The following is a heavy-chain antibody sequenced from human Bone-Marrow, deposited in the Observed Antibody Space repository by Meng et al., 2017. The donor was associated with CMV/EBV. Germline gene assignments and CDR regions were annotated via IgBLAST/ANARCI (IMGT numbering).Heavy chain of an antibody. J-gene: IGHJ4*02. Sequence: GESLKISCAASGFTFSSYAMSWVRQAPGKGLEWVSAISGSGGSTYYADSVKGRFTISRDNSKNTLYLQMNSLRAEDTAVYYCARGVPYADSPGGYFDYWGQGRLVTVDS. CDR1: GFTFSSYA. CDR2: ISGSGGST. V-gene: IGHV3-23*01. D-gene: IGHD2-2*01. CDR3: ARGVPYADSPGGYFDY.